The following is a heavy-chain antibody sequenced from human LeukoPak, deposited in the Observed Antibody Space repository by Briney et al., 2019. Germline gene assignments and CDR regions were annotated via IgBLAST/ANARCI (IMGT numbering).Heavy chain of an antibody. CDR2: IYYSGST. CDR1: GGSISSSSYY. CDR3: AMRPGGAVAAAGPDY. V-gene: IGHV4-39*07. J-gene: IGHJ4*02. Sequence: SETLSLTCTVSGGSISSSSYYWGWIRQPPGKGLEWIGSIYYSGSTYYNPSLKSRVTISVDTSKNQFSLKLSSVTAADTAVYYCAMRPGGAVAAAGPDYWGQGTLVTVSS. D-gene: IGHD6-19*01.